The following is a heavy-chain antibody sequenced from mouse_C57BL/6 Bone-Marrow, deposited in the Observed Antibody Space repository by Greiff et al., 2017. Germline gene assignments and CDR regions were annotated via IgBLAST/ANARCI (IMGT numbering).Heavy chain of an antibody. Sequence: HVQLQPSWAELATPGASVKLSCKASGYTFTSYWMHWVKQRPGPGLEWICYIHPCSGYTKYNQKFKDKATLTADKSSSTAYMQLSSLTYEDSAVYYGAELGFAYWGQGTLVTVSA. J-gene: IGHJ3*01. D-gene: IGHD4-1*01. V-gene: IGHV1-7*01. CDR3: AELGFAY. CDR2: IHPCSGYT. CDR1: GYTFTSYW.